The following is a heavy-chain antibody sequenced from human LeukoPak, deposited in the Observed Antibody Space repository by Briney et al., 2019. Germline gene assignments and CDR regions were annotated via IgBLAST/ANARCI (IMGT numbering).Heavy chain of an antibody. CDR2: INHSGST. CDR3: ARAARQGFTMIVMPFFYFDL. CDR1: GGSFSGYY. V-gene: IGHV4-34*01. J-gene: IGHJ2*01. Sequence: PSETLSLTCAVYGGSFSGYYWSWIRQPPGKGLEWIGEINHSGSTNYNPSLKSRVTISVDTSKNQFSLKLSSVTAADSAVYYCARAARQGFTMIVMPFFYFDLWGRGTLVTVSS. D-gene: IGHD3-22*01.